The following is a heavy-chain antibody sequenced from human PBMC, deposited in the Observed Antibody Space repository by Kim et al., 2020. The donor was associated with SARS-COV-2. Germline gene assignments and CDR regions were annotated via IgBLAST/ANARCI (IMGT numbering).Heavy chain of an antibody. Sequence: SVKGRFTISRDNAKNSLYLQISSLRAEDTAVYFCTRDVDLLTGYSYHTRWGQGTLVSVSS. D-gene: IGHD3-9*01. CDR3: TRDVDLLTGYSYHTR. J-gene: IGHJ4*02. V-gene: IGHV3-11*04.